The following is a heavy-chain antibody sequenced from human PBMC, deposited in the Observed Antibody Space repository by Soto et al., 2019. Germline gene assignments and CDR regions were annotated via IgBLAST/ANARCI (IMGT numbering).Heavy chain of an antibody. V-gene: IGHV3-21*01. CDR2: ISSSSSYI. D-gene: IGHD6-6*01. CDR3: ARLNTEFSRHAHSFDY. CDR1: GFTFSSYS. J-gene: IGHJ4*02. Sequence: GSLRLSCAASGFTFSSYSMNWVRQAPGKGLEWVSSISSSSSYIYYADSVKGRFTISRDNAKNSLYLQMNSLRAEDTAVYYCARLNTEFSRHAHSFDYWGQGTLVTVSS.